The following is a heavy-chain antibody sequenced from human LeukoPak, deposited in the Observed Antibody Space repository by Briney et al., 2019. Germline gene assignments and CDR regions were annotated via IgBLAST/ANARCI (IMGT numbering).Heavy chain of an antibody. D-gene: IGHD3-22*01. CDR2: IYYSGST. Sequence: SETLSLTCAVSGGSISSYYWSWIRQHPGKGLEWIGYIYYSGSTYYNPSLKSRITISVDTSKNQFSLKLSSVTAADTAVYYCARDSSYYYDSSGHIWGQGTMVTVSS. V-gene: IGHV4-31*11. J-gene: IGHJ3*02. CDR1: GGSISSYY. CDR3: ARDSSYYYDSSGHI.